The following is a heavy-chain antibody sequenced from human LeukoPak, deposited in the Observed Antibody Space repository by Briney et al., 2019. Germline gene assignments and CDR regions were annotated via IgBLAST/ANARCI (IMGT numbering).Heavy chain of an antibody. CDR2: INPGGSAK. CDR1: GFTFRTYL. V-gene: IGHV3-7*03. J-gene: IGHJ5*02. CDR3: AKTQGYYDA. Sequence: GGALRLSCAASGFTFRTYLMAWVRQAPGKGLEWVANINPGGSAKYYVDSVKGRFTISRDDAKTSLYLQMDSLRAEDTAVYYCAKTQGYYDAWGQGALVTVSS. D-gene: IGHD2-15*01.